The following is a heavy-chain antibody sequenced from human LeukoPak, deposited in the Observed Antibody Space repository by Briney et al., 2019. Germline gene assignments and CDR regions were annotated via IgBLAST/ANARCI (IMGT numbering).Heavy chain of an antibody. CDR3: AGLVASDGLSYFDS. V-gene: IGHV5-51*01. CDR1: GFSFIRSW. J-gene: IGHJ4*02. Sequence: PGESLKISCKGSGFSFIRSWIGWVRQTPGKGLEWMGIIYPGDSQTRFSPSFQGQVTTSADKSIYTAYLQWASLEASDSAMYYCAGLVASDGLSYFDSWGQGTLVTVSS. D-gene: IGHD2-21*01. CDR2: IYPGDSQT.